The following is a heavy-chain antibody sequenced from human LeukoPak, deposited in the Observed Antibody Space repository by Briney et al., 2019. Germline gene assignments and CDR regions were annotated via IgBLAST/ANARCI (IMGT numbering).Heavy chain of an antibody. V-gene: IGHV3-33*06. D-gene: IGHD2-15*01. CDR1: GFTFTTYA. Sequence: TGGSLRLSCAASGFTFTTYAMHWVRQAPGKGLEWVAVVWFDGNYQDYADSVKGRFTVSRDNSKNTLYLQMNSLRAEDTAVYYCAKVVGYCSGGSCRYNWFDPWGQGTLVTVSS. J-gene: IGHJ5*02. CDR3: AKVVGYCSGGSCRYNWFDP. CDR2: VWFDGNYQ.